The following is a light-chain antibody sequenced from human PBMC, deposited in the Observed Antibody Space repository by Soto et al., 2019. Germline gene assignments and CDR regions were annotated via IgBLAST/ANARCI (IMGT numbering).Light chain of an antibody. CDR3: QQYGNSPQT. J-gene: IGKJ1*01. V-gene: IGKV3-20*01. Sequence: ENVLTQSPASLSVFPGERATLSCRASQIVSSGFLAWYQQKPGQAPRLLIYNKSTRAPGIPARFSGSGSGTDFTLTISRLEPEDFAVYYCQQYGNSPQTFGQGTKVDIK. CDR2: NKS. CDR1: QIVSSGF.